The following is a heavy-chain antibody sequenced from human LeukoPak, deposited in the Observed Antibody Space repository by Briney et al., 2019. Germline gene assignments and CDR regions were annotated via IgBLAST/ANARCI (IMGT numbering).Heavy chain of an antibody. J-gene: IGHJ4*02. D-gene: IGHD3-16*01. Sequence: GGSLRLTCAASGFTVSSNYMSWVRHAPGKGLEWVSILYSAGSTYYADSVRGRFTISRDSSKNTVCLQMNSLRVEDTAVYYCASGGMGARKYYSDPFHYWGQGTLVTVSS. CDR3: ASGGMGARKYYSDPFHY. CDR1: GFTVSSNY. V-gene: IGHV3-53*01. CDR2: LYSAGST.